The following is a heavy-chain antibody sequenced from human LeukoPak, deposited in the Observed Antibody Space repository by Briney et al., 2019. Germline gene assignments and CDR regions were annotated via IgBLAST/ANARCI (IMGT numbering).Heavy chain of an antibody. Sequence: ASVKVSCKVSGYTLTELSMHWVRQAPGKGLEWMGGFDPEDGETIYAQKFQGRVTMTEDTSTDTAYMELSSLRSEDTAVYYCATAGSGSYWNWFDPWGQGTLVTVSS. V-gene: IGHV1-24*01. CDR3: ATAGSGSYWNWFDP. D-gene: IGHD3-10*01. CDR1: GYTLTELS. J-gene: IGHJ5*02. CDR2: FDPEDGET.